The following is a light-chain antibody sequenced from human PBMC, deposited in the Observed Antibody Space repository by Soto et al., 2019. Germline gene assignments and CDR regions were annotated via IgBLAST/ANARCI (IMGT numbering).Light chain of an antibody. CDR3: QQYNSYWT. CDR2: DAS. Sequence: DSQMPKSPSTLSASVGDRVTITCRASQSISSWLAWYQQKPGKAPKLLIYDASSLESGVPSRFSGSGSGTEFTLTISSLQPDDFATYYCQQYNSYWTFGQGTKVDIK. V-gene: IGKV1-5*01. J-gene: IGKJ1*01. CDR1: QSISSW.